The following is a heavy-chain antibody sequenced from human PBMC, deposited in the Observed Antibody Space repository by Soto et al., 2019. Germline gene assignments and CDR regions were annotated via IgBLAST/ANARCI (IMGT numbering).Heavy chain of an antibody. V-gene: IGHV4-31*03. CDR1: GGSIGSGGYY. CDR3: ARDLAPGAAPTHYYYYGMDV. CDR2: IYYSGST. D-gene: IGHD6-6*01. Sequence: SETLALTCTVSGGSIGSGGYYWSWIRQHPWKGLEWIGYIYYSGSTYYNPSLKSRVTISVDTSKNQFSLKLSSVTAADTAVYYCARDLAPGAAPTHYYYYGMDVWGQGTTVTVSS. J-gene: IGHJ6*02.